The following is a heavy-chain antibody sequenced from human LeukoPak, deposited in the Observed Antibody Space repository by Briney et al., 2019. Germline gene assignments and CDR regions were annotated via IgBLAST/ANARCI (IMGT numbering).Heavy chain of an antibody. V-gene: IGHV3-30-3*01. D-gene: IGHD2-2*01. CDR2: ISYDGSNK. CDR3: ARSTEECSSTSCYGGFYYYYDMDV. J-gene: IGHJ6*02. Sequence: GRSLRLSCAASGFTFSSYAMHWVRQAPGKGLEWVAVISYDGSNKYYADSVKGRFTISRDNSKNTLYLQMNSLRAEDTAVYYCARSTEECSSTSCYGGFYYYYDMDVWGQGTTVTVSS. CDR1: GFTFSSYA.